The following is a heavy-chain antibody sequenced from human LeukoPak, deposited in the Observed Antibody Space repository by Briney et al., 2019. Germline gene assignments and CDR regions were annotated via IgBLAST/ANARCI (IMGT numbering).Heavy chain of an antibody. D-gene: IGHD3-10*01. CDR3: AREKAWFGELGYYYGMDV. J-gene: IGHJ6*02. V-gene: IGHV1-8*01. CDR1: GYTFTSYD. CDR2: MNPNSGNT. Sequence: ASVKVSCKASGYTFTSYDINWVRQATGQGLEWMGWMNPNSGNTGYAQKFQGRVTMTRNTSISTAYMELSSLRSEDTAVYYCAREKAWFGELGYYYGMDVWGQGTTVTVSS.